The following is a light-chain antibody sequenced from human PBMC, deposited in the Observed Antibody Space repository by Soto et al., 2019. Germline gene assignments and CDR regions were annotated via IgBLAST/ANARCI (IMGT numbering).Light chain of an antibody. Sequence: DIQINQPPYPVSASVGDRVTITCRAIQGISSWLAGYQQKPGKAPKPLTYAASSLQSAVPSRFSGSGSGTVFTITISSLQPEEFATYYCQQANSLPRSFGEGTKVVIK. CDR2: AAS. CDR3: QQANSLPRS. V-gene: IGKV1-12*01. J-gene: IGKJ1*01. CDR1: QGISSW.